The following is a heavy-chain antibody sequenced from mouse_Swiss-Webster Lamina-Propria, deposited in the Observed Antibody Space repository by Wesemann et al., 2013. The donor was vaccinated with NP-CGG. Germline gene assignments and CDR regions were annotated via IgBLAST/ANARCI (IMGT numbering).Heavy chain of an antibody. V-gene: IGHV1-15*01. CDR1: GYTFTDYE. Sequence: QVQLQQSGAELVRPGASVTLSCKASGYTFTDYEMHWMKQTPVHGLEWIGAIDPETGGTAYNQKFKGKATLTADKSSSTAYVELRSLTSEDSAVYYCTIFYDYAYWGQGTLVTVSA. CDR2: IDPETGGT. J-gene: IGHJ3*01. CDR3: TIFYDYAY. D-gene: IGHD2-4*01.